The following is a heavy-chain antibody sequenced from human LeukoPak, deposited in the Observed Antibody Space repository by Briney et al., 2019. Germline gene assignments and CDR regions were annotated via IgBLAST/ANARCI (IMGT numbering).Heavy chain of an antibody. CDR3: GRDVDAGVDY. J-gene: IGHJ4*02. Sequence: SQTLSLTCAISGDSVTSNIAAWNWIRQSPSRGLEWLGRTYYRSKWNNEYAASVKSRITITPDTSKNQFSLHLNSMTPEDTAAYYCGRDVDAGVDYWGQGTLVTVSS. CDR1: GDSVTSNIAA. D-gene: IGHD7-27*01. V-gene: IGHV6-1*01. CDR2: TYYRSKWNN.